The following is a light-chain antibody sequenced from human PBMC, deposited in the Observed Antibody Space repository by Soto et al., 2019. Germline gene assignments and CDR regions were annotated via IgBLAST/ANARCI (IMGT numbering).Light chain of an antibody. CDR2: CAS. Sequence: EIVMTQSPATLSVSPGERATLSCSASQSVSSNLAWYQQKPGQAHRLLIYCASTRSTGIPARFSRSGSGTEFTLTISSLQSEDFAVYYCQQYNNWQWASTFGQGTKVEIK. CDR1: QSVSSN. J-gene: IGKJ1*01. V-gene: IGKV3-15*01. CDR3: QQYNNWQWAST.